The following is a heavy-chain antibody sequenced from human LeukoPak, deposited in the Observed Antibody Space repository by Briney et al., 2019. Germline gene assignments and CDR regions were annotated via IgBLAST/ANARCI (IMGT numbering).Heavy chain of an antibody. V-gene: IGHV3-74*01. CDR2: INRDGSST. Sequence: PGGSLRLSYSASGFTFSSYWMEWVRQVRGRGLVWVSRINRDGSSTDYADFVKGRFTISRDNAKNTLYLQMSSLRAEDTALYYCARSYYSGNSRGLFDPWGQGTLVTVSS. CDR1: GFTFSSYW. D-gene: IGHD4-23*01. J-gene: IGHJ5*02. CDR3: ARSYYSGNSRGLFDP.